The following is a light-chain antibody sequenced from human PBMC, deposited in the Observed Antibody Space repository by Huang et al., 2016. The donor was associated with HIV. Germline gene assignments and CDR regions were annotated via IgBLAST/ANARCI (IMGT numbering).Light chain of an antibody. V-gene: IGKV1-39*01. CDR1: QIINKY. CDR3: QQSYNIPRT. Sequence: DIQMTQAPPSLSAAVGDRVIITCRASQIINKYLNWYQQMPGRAPKLLISGASSLQGGVSSRFSGSVSGTAFTFTIRDLQPEDTATYHCQQSYNIPRTFGQGTLLEI. CDR2: GAS. J-gene: IGKJ2*01.